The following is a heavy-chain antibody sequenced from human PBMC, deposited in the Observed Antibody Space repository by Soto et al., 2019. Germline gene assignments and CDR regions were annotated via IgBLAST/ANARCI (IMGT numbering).Heavy chain of an antibody. CDR1: GGSISSSSYY. J-gene: IGHJ4*02. D-gene: IGHD3-3*01. CDR3: ARRITIFGVDYFDY. Sequence: SETLSLTCTVSGGSISSSSYYWGWIRQPPGKGLEWIGRIYYSGSTYYNPSLKSRVTISVDTSKNQFSLKMSSVTAADTAVYYCARRITIFGVDYFDYWGQGTLVTVSS. CDR2: IYYSGST. V-gene: IGHV4-39*01.